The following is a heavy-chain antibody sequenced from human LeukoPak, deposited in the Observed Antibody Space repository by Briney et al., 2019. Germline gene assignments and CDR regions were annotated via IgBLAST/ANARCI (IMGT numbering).Heavy chain of an antibody. J-gene: IGHJ4*02. CDR2: INTNTGNP. CDR1: GYTFTSYA. CDR3: ARAPRIAVAVKYYFDC. D-gene: IGHD6-19*01. Sequence: ASVKVSCKASGYTFTSYAMNWVRQAPGQGLEWKGWINTNTGNPTYAQGFTGRFVFSLDTSVSTAYLQISSLKAEDTAVYYCARAPRIAVAVKYYFDCWGQGTLVTVSS. V-gene: IGHV7-4-1*02.